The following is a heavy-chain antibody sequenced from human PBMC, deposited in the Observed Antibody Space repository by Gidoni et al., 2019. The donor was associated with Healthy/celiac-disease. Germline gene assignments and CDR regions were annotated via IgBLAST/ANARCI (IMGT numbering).Heavy chain of an antibody. J-gene: IGHJ6*02. Sequence: QLQLQESGPGLVKPSETLSLTCTVSGGSISSSSYYWGWIRQPPGKGLEWIGSIYYCGSTYYNPSLKSRVTISVDTSKNQFSLKLSSVTAADTAVYYCARHGELEQQLVNHYYYYYGMDVWGQGTTVTVSS. CDR3: ARHGELEQQLVNHYYYYYGMDV. D-gene: IGHD6-13*01. CDR1: GGSISSSSYY. V-gene: IGHV4-39*01. CDR2: IYYCGST.